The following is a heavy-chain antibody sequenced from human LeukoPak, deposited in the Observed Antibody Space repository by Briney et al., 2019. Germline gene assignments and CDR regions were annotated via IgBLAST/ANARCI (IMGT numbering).Heavy chain of an antibody. CDR3: ARGYGGQDYFDY. Sequence: GGSLRLSCAASGFTFSNYAIHWVRQAPGKGLEWVAVVSYDGGNKYYADSAKGRFTISRDNSKNTLYLQMNSLRAEDTAVYYCARGYGGQDYFDYWGQGTLVTVSS. CDR1: GFTFSNYA. CDR2: VSYDGGNK. J-gene: IGHJ4*02. V-gene: IGHV3-30-3*01. D-gene: IGHD4-23*01.